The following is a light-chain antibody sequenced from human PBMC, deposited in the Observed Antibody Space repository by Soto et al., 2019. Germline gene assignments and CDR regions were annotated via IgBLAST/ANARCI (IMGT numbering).Light chain of an antibody. CDR2: GAS. V-gene: IGKV3-15*01. CDR1: QSVSGY. Sequence: EIVLTQSPDTLSLSPGERATLSCRASQSVSGYLGWYQQKPGQAPRLLIYGASTRATGIPARISGSGSGTEFTLTISSLQSEDFAVYYCQQYDEWPPSYTFGQGTKLEIK. J-gene: IGKJ2*01. CDR3: QQYDEWPPSYT.